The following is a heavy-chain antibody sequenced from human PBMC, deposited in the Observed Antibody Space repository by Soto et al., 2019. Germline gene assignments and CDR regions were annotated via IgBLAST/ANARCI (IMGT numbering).Heavy chain of an antibody. D-gene: IGHD4-17*01. CDR1: GYTFTSYG. CDR2: ISAYNGNT. Sequence: ASVKVSCKASGYTFTSYGISWVRQAPGQGLEWMGWISAYNGNTNYAQKLQGRVAMTTDTSTSTAYMELRSLRSDDTAVYYCARATYDYGDYWLDYWGQGTLVTVSS. V-gene: IGHV1-18*04. CDR3: ARATYDYGDYWLDY. J-gene: IGHJ4*02.